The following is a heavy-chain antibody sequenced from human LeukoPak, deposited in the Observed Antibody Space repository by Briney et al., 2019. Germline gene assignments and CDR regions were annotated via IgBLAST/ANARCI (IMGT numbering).Heavy chain of an antibody. CDR3: ARDAFTVRGY. V-gene: IGHV3-30*04. Sequence: GGSLRLSCAASGFTFSSYAMAWGRQAPGKGVEWLTVISYDESNKYYADSVKGRFTISRDNSKNTLYLQMNSLRAEDTAVYYCARDAFTVRGYCGQGTLVTVSS. J-gene: IGHJ4*02. CDR2: ISYDESNK. CDR1: GFTFSSYA. D-gene: IGHD3-10*01.